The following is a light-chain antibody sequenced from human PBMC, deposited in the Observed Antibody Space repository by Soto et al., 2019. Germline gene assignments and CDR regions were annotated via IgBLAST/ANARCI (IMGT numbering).Light chain of an antibody. CDR2: EVS. J-gene: IGLJ1*01. CDR1: SSDIGGYNY. Sequence: QSVLTQPPSASGSPGQSVTISCTGTSSDIGGYNYDSWYQQHPGKAPKLMIYEVSKRPSGVPDRFSGSKSGNTASLNVSGLQAEDEADYYCSSYAGSNTDVFGTGTKVTVL. V-gene: IGLV2-8*01. CDR3: SSYAGSNTDV.